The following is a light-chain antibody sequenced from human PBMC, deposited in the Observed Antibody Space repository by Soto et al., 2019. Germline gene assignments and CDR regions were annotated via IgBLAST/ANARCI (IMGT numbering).Light chain of an antibody. Sequence: IVKTQPPPTISVTPGEGATLSCRASQGIGDTLAWYQQKPGQTPRLLIYDTSIRASGVPARFSGSRSGAEFTLTNSSLQSEDFAVYYCQHHVNWPLTFGGGTKVDIK. J-gene: IGKJ4*02. V-gene: IGKV3-15*01. CDR1: QGIGDT. CDR2: DTS. CDR3: QHHVNWPLT.